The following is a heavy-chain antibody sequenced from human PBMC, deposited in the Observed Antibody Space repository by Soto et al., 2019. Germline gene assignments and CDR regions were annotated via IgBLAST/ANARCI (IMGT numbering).Heavy chain of an antibody. V-gene: IGHV4-4*02. D-gene: IGHD6-19*01. CDR2: ISHSGSV. CDR3: ARSFGWYAIDY. CDR1: GDSISTNYF. J-gene: IGHJ4*02. Sequence: QVLLQESGPGLVQPSGTLSLSCAVSGDSISTNYFWGWVRQPPGKGLEWVGDISHSGSVNYNPSLTSRVTISIDKSKNQFSLKLNSVTAADTAVYYCARSFGWYAIDYWGQGTLVIVPS.